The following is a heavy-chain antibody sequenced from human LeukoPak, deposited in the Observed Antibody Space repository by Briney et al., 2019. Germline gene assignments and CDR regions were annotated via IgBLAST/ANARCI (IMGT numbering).Heavy chain of an antibody. D-gene: IGHD3-10*01. V-gene: IGHV5-51*01. CDR3: ARQLVARETHGSWKYYKVGFDP. CDR2: IYPSDSDT. J-gene: IGHJ5*02. Sequence: GESLKISCKGSGYSFTNYWIGWVRQMPGKGLEWMGIIYPSDSDTRYSPSFQGQVTISVDKSISTAYLQWSSLRAPDNAMYYCARQLVARETHGSWKYYKVGFDPWGQGTLVTVSS. CDR1: GYSFTNYW.